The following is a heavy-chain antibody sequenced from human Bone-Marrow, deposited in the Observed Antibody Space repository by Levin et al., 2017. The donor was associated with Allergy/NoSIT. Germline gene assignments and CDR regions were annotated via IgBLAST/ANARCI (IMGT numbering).Heavy chain of an antibody. D-gene: IGHD6-19*01. CDR1: GFTFSSYG. CDR3: AKSRWLERTTLDY. V-gene: IGHV3-23*01. CDR2: ISGSGSNT. J-gene: IGHJ4*02. Sequence: QSGGSLRLSCAASGFTFSSYGMSWVRQAPGKGLEWLSLISGSGSNTYYGDSVKGRFTISRDNSKNTLYLQMNSLRAEDTAVYYCAKSRWLERTTLDYWGQGSQVTVSS.